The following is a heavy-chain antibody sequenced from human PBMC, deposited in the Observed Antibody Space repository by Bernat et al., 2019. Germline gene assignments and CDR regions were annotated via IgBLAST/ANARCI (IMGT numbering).Heavy chain of an antibody. D-gene: IGHD2-2*01. CDR2: ANSDGSSA. Sequence: EVQLVESGGDLVQPGGSLRLSCAVSGFTFSTYWMHWVRQAPGKGLVWVPRANSDGSSAAYAASVKGRFTISRDNARNTLILQMDSLRAEDTAVYYCAKSLGGPYQFDHWGQGALVTVSS. J-gene: IGHJ4*02. V-gene: IGHV3-74*02. CDR3: AKSLGGPYQFDH. CDR1: GFTFSTYW.